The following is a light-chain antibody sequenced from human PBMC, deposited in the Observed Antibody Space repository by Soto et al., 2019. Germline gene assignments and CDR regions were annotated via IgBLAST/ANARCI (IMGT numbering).Light chain of an antibody. J-gene: IGKJ4*01. CDR1: QSVGRN. Sequence: EIVMTQSPATLSVSPGERATPSCRASQSVGRNLAWYQQKPGQAPRLLIYGASNRATCIPARFSGSGSGTEFTLTISSLQSEDFAIYSCQQYNHWPPLTFGGGTKVEIK. CDR3: QQYNHWPPLT. CDR2: GAS. V-gene: IGKV3-15*01.